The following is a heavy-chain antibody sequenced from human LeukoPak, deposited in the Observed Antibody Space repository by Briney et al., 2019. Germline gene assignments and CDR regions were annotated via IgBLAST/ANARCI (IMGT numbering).Heavy chain of an antibody. J-gene: IGHJ6*03. CDR3: AKGLGGYDYYYYMDV. V-gene: IGHV3-23*01. CDR2: ISGSGGST. Sequence: GGSLRLSCAASGFTFSSYGMSWVRQAPGKGLEWVSAISGSGGSTYYADSVKGRFTISRDNSKNTLYLQMNSLRAEDTAVYYCAKGLGGYDYYYYMDVWGKGTTVTISS. D-gene: IGHD2-15*01. CDR1: GFTFSSYG.